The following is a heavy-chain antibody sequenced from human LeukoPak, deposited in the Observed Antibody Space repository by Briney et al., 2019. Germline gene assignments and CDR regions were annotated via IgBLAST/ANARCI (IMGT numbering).Heavy chain of an antibody. CDR3: ARHIYDSGSFMPYE. D-gene: IGHD3-10*01. V-gene: IGHV4-59*08. Sequence: SETLSLTCTVSGGSISSYYWSWIRQPPGKGLEWIGYIYYSGSTNYNPSLKSRVTISVDTSKNQFSLKLSSVTAADTAIYYCARHIYDSGSFMPYEWGQGTLVTVSS. CDR2: IYYSGST. CDR1: GGSISSYY. J-gene: IGHJ4*02.